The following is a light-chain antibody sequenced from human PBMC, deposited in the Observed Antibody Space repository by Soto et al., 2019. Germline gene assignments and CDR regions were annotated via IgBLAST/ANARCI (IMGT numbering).Light chain of an antibody. V-gene: IGKV3-15*01. Sequence: EKVMTQAPAALSVSQGERATLSCRASQRVKSNLAWYQRKPGQAPRLLLYGASTRATGIPARFSGSASGTEFTLTISSLQSEDSAVYYCQQYNDWPLTFGGGTKVEIK. J-gene: IGKJ4*01. CDR1: QRVKSN. CDR2: GAS. CDR3: QQYNDWPLT.